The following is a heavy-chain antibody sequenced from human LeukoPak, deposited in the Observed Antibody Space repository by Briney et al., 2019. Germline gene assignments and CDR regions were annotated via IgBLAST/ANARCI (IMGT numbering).Heavy chain of an antibody. J-gene: IGHJ4*02. Sequence: GGSLRLSCAASGFTFSSYWMSWVRQAPGKGLEWVANIKQDGSEKYYVDSVKGRFTISRDNAKNSLYLQMNSLRAEDTAVYYCARDQRITIFGVVYYFDYWGQGTLVTVSS. D-gene: IGHD3-3*01. CDR1: GFTFSSYW. CDR2: IKQDGSEK. CDR3: ARDQRITIFGVVYYFDY. V-gene: IGHV3-7*01.